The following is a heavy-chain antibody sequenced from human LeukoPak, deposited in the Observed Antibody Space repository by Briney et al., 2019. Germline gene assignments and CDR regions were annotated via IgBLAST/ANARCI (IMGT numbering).Heavy chain of an antibody. J-gene: IGHJ3*02. Sequence: GGSLRLSCAASGFTFSSYGMHWVRQAPGKGLEWVAVIWYDGSNKYYADSVKGRFTISRDNSKNTLCLQMNSLRAEDTAVYYCAKDYWTGTTAAFDIWGQGTMVTVSS. CDR2: IWYDGSNK. CDR1: GFTFSSYG. D-gene: IGHD1-7*01. V-gene: IGHV3-33*06. CDR3: AKDYWTGTTAAFDI.